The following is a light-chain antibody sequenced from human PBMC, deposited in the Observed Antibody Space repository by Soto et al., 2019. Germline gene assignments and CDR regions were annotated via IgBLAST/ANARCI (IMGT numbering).Light chain of an antibody. J-gene: IGLJ1*01. V-gene: IGLV2-11*01. CDR2: DVT. Sequence: QSVLTQPRSVSGSPGQSVTVSCAGTSSDVGAYNYVSWYQQVPGKAPKLMIYDVTKRPSGVPHRFSGSKSGNTASLTISGLQAEYEADYYCCSYAGTFTFVFGAGTKLTVL. CDR1: SSDVGAYNY. CDR3: CSYAGTFTFV.